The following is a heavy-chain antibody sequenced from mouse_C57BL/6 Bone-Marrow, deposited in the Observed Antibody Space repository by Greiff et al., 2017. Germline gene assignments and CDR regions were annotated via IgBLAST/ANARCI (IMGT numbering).Heavy chain of an antibody. D-gene: IGHD1-1*01. J-gene: IGHJ1*03. V-gene: IGHV5-4*03. CDR2: ISDGGSYT. Sequence: EVNLVESGGGLVKPGGSLKLSCAASGFTFSSYAMSWVRQTPEKRLEWVATISDGGSYTYYPDNVKGRFTISRDNAKNNLYLQMSHLKSEDTAMYYCARGVYYGSSYGWYFDVWGTGTTVTVSS. CDR3: ARGVYYGSSYGWYFDV. CDR1: GFTFSSYA.